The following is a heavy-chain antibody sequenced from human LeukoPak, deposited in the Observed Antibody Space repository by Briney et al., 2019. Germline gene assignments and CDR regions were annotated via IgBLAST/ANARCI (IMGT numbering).Heavy chain of an antibody. V-gene: IGHV4-4*07. CDR3: AYSSSWTSYFDY. CDR2: IYTSGST. D-gene: IGHD6-13*01. CDR1: GGSLSSFY. Sequence: SETLSLTCTVSGGSLSSFYWSWIRQPAGQGLEWIGRIYTSGSTNYNPSLKSRVTMSVDTSKNKFSLKLSSVTAADTAVYYCAYSSSWTSYFDYWGQGTLVTVSS. J-gene: IGHJ4*02.